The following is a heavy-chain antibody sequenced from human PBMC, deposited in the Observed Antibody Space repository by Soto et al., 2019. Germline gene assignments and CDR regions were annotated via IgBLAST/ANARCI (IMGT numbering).Heavy chain of an antibody. Sequence: QVQLQESGPGLVKPSQTLSLTCTVSGGSISSGGYYWSWIRQHPGKGLEWIGYIYYSGSTYYNPSLKRRFTISVDTSKNQFSLKLSSVTAADTAVYYCARAVVVVSNWFDPWGQGTLVTVSS. V-gene: IGHV4-31*03. D-gene: IGHD2-15*01. J-gene: IGHJ5*02. CDR3: ARAVVVVSNWFDP. CDR1: GGSISSGGYY. CDR2: IYYSGST.